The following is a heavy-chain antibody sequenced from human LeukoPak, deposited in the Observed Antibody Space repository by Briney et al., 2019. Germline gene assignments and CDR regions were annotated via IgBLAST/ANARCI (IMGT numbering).Heavy chain of an antibody. D-gene: IGHD2-15*01. Sequence: SETLSLTCAVSGGSISSSNWWSWVRQSPGKGLEWIASVYYSGHTYYNPSLKSRVTISADTSKNQFSLKVTSVTAADTAVYYCARSQVEEYMDVWGRGTMVAVSS. V-gene: IGHV4-4*02. CDR3: ARSQVEEYMDV. J-gene: IGHJ6*03. CDR1: GGSISSSNW. CDR2: VYYSGHT.